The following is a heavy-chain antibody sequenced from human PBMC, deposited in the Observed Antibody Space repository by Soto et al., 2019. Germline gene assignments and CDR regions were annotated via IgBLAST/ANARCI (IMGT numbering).Heavy chain of an antibody. CDR2: IIPIFGTA. CDR3: ATGITDIVATISASGYYYYGMDV. CDR1: GGTSSSYA. Sequence: GASVKVSCKASGGTSSSYAISWVRQAPGQGLEWMGGIIPIFGTANYAQKFQGRVTITADESTSTAYMELSSLRSEDTAVYYCATGITDIVATISASGYYYYGMDVWGQGTTVTVSS. J-gene: IGHJ6*02. V-gene: IGHV1-69*13. D-gene: IGHD5-12*01.